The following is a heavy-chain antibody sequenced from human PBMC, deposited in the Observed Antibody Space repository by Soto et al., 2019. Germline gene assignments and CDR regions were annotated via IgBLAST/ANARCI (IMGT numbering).Heavy chain of an antibody. CDR3: ARLGSGWYFDY. Sequence: ASVKVSCKASGYTFTSYYMHWVRQAPGQGLEWMGIINPSGGSTSYAQKFQGRVTMTRDTSTSTAYMELSSLRSEDTAVYYCARLGSGWYFDYWGQGTLVTVSS. V-gene: IGHV1-46*01. J-gene: IGHJ4*02. D-gene: IGHD6-19*01. CDR2: INPSGGST. CDR1: GYTFTSYY.